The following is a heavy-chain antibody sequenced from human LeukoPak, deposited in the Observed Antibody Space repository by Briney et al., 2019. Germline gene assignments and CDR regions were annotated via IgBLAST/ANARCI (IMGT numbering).Heavy chain of an antibody. CDR2: IYYSGAN. D-gene: IGHD6-19*01. CDR1: GGSMSSSSYY. V-gene: IGHV4-39*02. CDR3: VRVRGYWLVRGYLDY. Sequence: KASETLSLTCTVSGGSMSSSSYYWGWIRQSPGKGLEWIGSIYYSGANLYNPSLKSRVTMSVDTSKNQFSVKLTSVTATDTAVYYCVRVRGYWLVRGYLDYWGQGTQVTVSS. J-gene: IGHJ4*02.